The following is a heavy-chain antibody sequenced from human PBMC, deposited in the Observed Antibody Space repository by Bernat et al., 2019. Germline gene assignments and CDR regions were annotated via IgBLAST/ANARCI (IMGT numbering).Heavy chain of an antibody. CDR2: ISYDGSNK. J-gene: IGHJ4*02. D-gene: IGHD5-24*01. Sequence: QVQLVESGGGVVQPGRSLRLSCAASGFTFSSYGMHWVRQAPGKGLEWVAVISYDGSNKYYADSVKGRFTISRDNSKNTLYLQMNSLRAEDTAVYCCARAVIKMATIQRGYFDYWGQGTLVTVSS. CDR3: ARAVIKMATIQRGYFDY. CDR1: GFTFSSYG. V-gene: IGHV3-30*19.